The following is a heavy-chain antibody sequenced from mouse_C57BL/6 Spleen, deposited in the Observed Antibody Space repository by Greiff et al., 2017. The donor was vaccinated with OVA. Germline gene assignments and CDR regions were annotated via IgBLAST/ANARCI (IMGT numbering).Heavy chain of an antibody. D-gene: IGHD1-1*01. CDR2: INPKNGGT. V-gene: IGHV1-26*01. CDR1: GYTFTDYY. J-gene: IGHJ2*01. CDR3: ARAYYYGSSYGYYFDY. Sequence: VQLQQSGPELVKPGASVKISCKASGYTFTDYYMNWVKQSHGKSLEWIGDINPKNGGTSYTQKFKGRATLTVDKSSSTAYMELRSLTSEDSAVYYCARAYYYGSSYGYYFDYWGQGTTLTVSS.